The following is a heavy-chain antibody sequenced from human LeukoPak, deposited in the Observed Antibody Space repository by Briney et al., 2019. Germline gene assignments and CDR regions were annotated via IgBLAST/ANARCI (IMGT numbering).Heavy chain of an antibody. V-gene: IGHV4-39*01. Sequence: SETLSLTCTVSGGSISSSSTYYWGWIRQPPGKGLAWIWNIYYNEDTYYNPSRKNRVSIAVETSKNQFSLKLTSETAADTAVYLCARQTYCINGVCYTEEGEFYYYMDVWGKGTTVTVSS. CDR3: ARQTYCINGVCYTEEGEFYYYMDV. D-gene: IGHD2-8*01. J-gene: IGHJ6*03. CDR1: GGSISSSSTYY. CDR2: IYYNEDT.